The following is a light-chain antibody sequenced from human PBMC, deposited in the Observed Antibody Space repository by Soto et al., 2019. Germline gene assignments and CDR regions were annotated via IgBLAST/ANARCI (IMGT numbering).Light chain of an antibody. J-gene: IGKJ5*01. CDR3: QQYGSSIT. CDR2: GVS. Sequence: EIVLTQSPGTLSLSPGETATLSCRASQSASSDYVAWYQQKPGQAPSLVIYGVSNRATGVPDRFSGRGSGTDFALTIRRLEPEDFAVYYCQQYGSSITFGQGTRLEIK. V-gene: IGKV3-20*01. CDR1: QSASSDY.